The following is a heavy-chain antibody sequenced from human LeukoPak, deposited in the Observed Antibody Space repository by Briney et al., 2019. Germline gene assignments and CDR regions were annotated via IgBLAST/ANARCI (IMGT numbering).Heavy chain of an antibody. D-gene: IGHD3-22*01. CDR2: ISGSGGST. CDR3: AKTLIYYDSSGYYFDY. J-gene: IGHJ4*02. Sequence: GGSLRLSCAASGSTFSSYAMSWVRQAPGKGLEWVSAISGSGGSTYYADSVKGRFTISRDNSKNTLYLQMNSLRAEDTAVYYCAKTLIYYDSSGYYFDYWGQGTLVTVSS. V-gene: IGHV3-23*01. CDR1: GSTFSSYA.